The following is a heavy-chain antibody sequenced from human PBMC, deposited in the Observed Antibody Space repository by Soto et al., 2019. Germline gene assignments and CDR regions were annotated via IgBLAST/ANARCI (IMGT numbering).Heavy chain of an antibody. CDR1: GDSITRGGYY. Sequence: LSLTCTVSGDSITRGGYYWSWLRQQPGKGLEWIGYIYHSGGASYNPSLSGRAVISIDTSKNQFFLRMNAVTAADTATYYCARDYYGAGSQYYYYGMEVWGQGTTVTVS. CDR2: IYHSGGA. D-gene: IGHD3-10*01. J-gene: IGHJ6*02. CDR3: ARDYYGAGSQYYYYGMEV. V-gene: IGHV4-31*03.